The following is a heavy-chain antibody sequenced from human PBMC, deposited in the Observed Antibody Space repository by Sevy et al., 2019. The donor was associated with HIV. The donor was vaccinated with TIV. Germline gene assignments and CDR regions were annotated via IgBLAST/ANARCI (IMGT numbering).Heavy chain of an antibody. CDR1: GFTFSRYA. Sequence: GGSLRLSCAASGFTFSRYALNWVRQAPGKGLEWVSTIYGSRGVTYYADYVKGRVTISRDNSKNTLYLQMNSLRTEDTAVYFCAGERYDSSGSFDAFDIWGQGTMVTVSS. CDR2: IYGSRGVT. J-gene: IGHJ3*02. D-gene: IGHD3-22*01. V-gene: IGHV3-23*01. CDR3: AGERYDSSGSFDAFDI.